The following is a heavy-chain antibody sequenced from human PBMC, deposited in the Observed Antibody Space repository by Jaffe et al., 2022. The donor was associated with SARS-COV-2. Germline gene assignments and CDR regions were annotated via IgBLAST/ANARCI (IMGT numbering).Heavy chain of an antibody. J-gene: IGHJ5*02. Sequence: EVQLLESGGGLVQPGGSLRLSCAASGFTFSTYAMSWVRQAPGKGLEWVSSISGSGGTTYYADSVKGRFTISRDNSKNTLYLQMNSLRAEDTAVYYCAKGQTGSGWLVKWFDPWGQGTLVTVSS. CDR2: ISGSGGTT. CDR1: GFTFSTYA. CDR3: AKGQTGSGWLVKWFDP. D-gene: IGHD6-19*01. V-gene: IGHV3-23*01.